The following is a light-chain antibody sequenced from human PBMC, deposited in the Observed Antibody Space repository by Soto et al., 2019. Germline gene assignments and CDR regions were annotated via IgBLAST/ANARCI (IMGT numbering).Light chain of an antibody. V-gene: IGKV3D-20*02. Sequence: EIVLTQSPGTLSLSPGERATLSCRASQSVSSSYLAWYQQKPGQAPRLLIYGASSRATGIPDRLSGSGSGTDFTLTISRLEPEDFAVYYCQQRSNWQLTFGGGTKVDIK. CDR1: QSVSSSY. J-gene: IGKJ4*01. CDR2: GAS. CDR3: QQRSNWQLT.